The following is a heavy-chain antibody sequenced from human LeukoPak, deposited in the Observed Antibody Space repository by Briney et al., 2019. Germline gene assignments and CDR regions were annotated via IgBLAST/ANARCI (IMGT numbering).Heavy chain of an antibody. V-gene: IGHV3-21*01. J-gene: IGHJ4*02. CDR2: ISSSSSYI. CDR1: GFTFSSYS. Sequence: GGSLRLSCAASGFTFSSYSMNWVRQAPGKGLEWVSSISSSSSYIYYADSVKGRFTISGDNAKNSLYLQMNSLRAEDTAVYYCAREPGRFGELIYYFDYWGQGTLVTVSS. CDR3: AREPGRFGELIYYFDY. D-gene: IGHD3-10*01.